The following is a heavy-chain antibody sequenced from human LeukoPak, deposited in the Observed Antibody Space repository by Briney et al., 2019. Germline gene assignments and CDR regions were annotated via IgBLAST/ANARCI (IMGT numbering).Heavy chain of an antibody. CDR1: GFIFSSYG. D-gene: IGHD1-1*01. J-gene: IGHJ4*02. CDR3: ARSPPDWNQGEGFDY. V-gene: IGHV3-33*01. Sequence: PGRSLRLSCAASGFIFSSYGMHWVRQAPGKGLEWVAVIWYDGSNKYYADSVKGRFTISRDNSKNTLYLQMNSLRAEDTAVYYCARSPPDWNQGEGFDYWGQGTLVTVSS. CDR2: IWYDGSNK.